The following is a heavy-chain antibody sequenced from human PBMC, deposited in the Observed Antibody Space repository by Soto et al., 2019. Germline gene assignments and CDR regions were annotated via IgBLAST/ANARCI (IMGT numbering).Heavy chain of an antibody. V-gene: IGHV1-46*01. Sequence: ASVKVSCKASGYTFTSYYMHWVRQAPGQGLEWMGIINPSGGSTSYAQKFQGRVTMTRDTSTSTVYMELSSLRSEDTAVYYCAREGLIAVAGTRSAFDIWGQGTMVT. J-gene: IGHJ3*02. D-gene: IGHD6-19*01. CDR1: GYTFTSYY. CDR3: AREGLIAVAGTRSAFDI. CDR2: INPSGGST.